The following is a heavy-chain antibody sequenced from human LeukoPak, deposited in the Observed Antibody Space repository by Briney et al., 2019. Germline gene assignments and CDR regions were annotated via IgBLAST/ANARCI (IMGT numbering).Heavy chain of an antibody. V-gene: IGHV1-2*02. CDR2: INPNSGGT. J-gene: IGHJ4*02. CDR3: ARTRRESSTGDY. CDR1: GYTFTGYY. Sequence: ASVKVSCKSSGYTFTGYYMHWVRQAPGQGLEWMGWINPNSGGTNYAQKFQGRVTMTRDTSISTAYMELSRLRSDDTAVYYCARTRRESSTGDYWGQGTLVTVSS. D-gene: IGHD2-2*01.